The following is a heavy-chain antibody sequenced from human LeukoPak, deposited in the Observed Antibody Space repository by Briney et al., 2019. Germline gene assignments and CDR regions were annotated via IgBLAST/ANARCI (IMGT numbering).Heavy chain of an antibody. CDR2: IYYSGST. Sequence: SETLSLTCTVSGGSISTYYWSWTRQPPGKGLEWIGYIYYSGSTNYIPSLKSRVTISLDTSKNQFSLKLSSVTAADTAVYYCARSDYGDYRIVDYWGQGTLVTVSS. CDR1: GGSISTYY. D-gene: IGHD4-17*01. J-gene: IGHJ4*02. V-gene: IGHV4-59*01. CDR3: ARSDYGDYRIVDY.